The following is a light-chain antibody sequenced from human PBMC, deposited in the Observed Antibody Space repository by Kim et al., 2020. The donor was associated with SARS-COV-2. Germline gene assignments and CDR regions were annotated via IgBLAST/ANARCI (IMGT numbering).Light chain of an antibody. CDR2: YDS. J-gene: IGLJ3*02. Sequence: SYELTQPPSVSVAPGKTARITCGGNNIGSRSVHWYQQKPGQAPVLVIYYDSDRPSGIPEGFSGSNSGNTATLTISRVEAGDEADYYCQVWDSSSDHPLFGGGTKLTVL. V-gene: IGLV3-21*04. CDR1: NIGSRS. CDR3: QVWDSSSDHPL.